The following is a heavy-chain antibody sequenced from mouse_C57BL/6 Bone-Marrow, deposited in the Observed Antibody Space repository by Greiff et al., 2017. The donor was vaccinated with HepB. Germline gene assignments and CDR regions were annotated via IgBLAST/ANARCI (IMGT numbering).Heavy chain of an antibody. CDR3: ASPYGSSYRYWYFDV. Sequence: QVQLKQSGPELVKPGASVKISCKASGYAFSSSWMNWVKQRTGQGLQWIGEIYPRSGNTYYNEKFKGKATLTADKSSSTAYMELRSLTSDDSAVYFCASPYGSSYRYWYFDVWGTGTTVTVSS. CDR1: GYAFSSSW. J-gene: IGHJ1*03. D-gene: IGHD1-1*01. CDR2: IYPRSGNT. V-gene: IGHV1-81*01.